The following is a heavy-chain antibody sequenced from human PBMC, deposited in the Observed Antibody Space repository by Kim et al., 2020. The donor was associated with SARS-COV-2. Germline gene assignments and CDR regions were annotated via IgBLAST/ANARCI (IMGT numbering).Heavy chain of an antibody. CDR1: GGSFSGYY. CDR3: ARLDYYGSGSYP. D-gene: IGHD3-10*01. J-gene: IGHJ5*02. CDR2: INHSGST. Sequence: SETLSLTCAVYGGSFSGYYWSWIRQPPGKGLEWNGEINHSGSTNYNPSLKSRGTISVDTSKNQFYLKLSSVTAVHTAVYYCARLDYYGSGSYPWGRGTLVTVSS. V-gene: IGHV4-34*01.